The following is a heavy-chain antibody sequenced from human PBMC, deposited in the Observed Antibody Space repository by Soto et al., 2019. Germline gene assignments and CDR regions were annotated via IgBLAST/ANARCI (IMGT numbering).Heavy chain of an antibody. CDR2: ISGGGGST. Sequence: GGSLRLSCAASGFTFSSYAMSWVRQAPGKGLEWVSAISGGGGSTYYADSVKGRFTISRDNSKNTLYLQMNSLRAEDTAVYYCARRGYSYGFTDYWGQGTLVTVSS. J-gene: IGHJ4*02. D-gene: IGHD5-18*01. V-gene: IGHV3-23*01. CDR3: ARRGYSYGFTDY. CDR1: GFTFSSYA.